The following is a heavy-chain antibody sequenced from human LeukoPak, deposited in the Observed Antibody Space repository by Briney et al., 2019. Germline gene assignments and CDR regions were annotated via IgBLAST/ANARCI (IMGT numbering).Heavy chain of an antibody. CDR1: GGTFISYA. CDR3: ATGATGYDFDY. V-gene: IGHV1-69*01. CDR2: IIPIFGTA. J-gene: IGHJ4*02. Sequence: SVKVSCKASGGTFISYAISWVRQAPGQGLEWMGGIIPIFGTANYAQKFQGRVTITADESTGTAYMELSSLRSEDTAVYYCATGATGYDFDYWGQGTLVTVSS. D-gene: IGHD5-12*01.